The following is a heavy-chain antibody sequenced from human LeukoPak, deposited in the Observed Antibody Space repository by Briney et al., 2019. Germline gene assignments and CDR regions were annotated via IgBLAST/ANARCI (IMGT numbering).Heavy chain of an antibody. V-gene: IGHV3-53*01. CDR2: IYNDGRT. D-gene: IGHD3-22*01. J-gene: IGHJ3*02. Sequence: GGSLRLSCAASGFPFSGYWMAWVRQAPGKGLEWVSLIYNDGRTYYADSVKGRCTISRDNLKNVLYLQMNSLKVEDTALYYCARGLFLSGYLDAFDIWGQGTVVTVSS. CDR1: GFPFSGYW. CDR3: ARGLFLSGYLDAFDI.